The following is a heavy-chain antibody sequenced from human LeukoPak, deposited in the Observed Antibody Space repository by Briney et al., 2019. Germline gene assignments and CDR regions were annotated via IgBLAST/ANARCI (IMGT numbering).Heavy chain of an antibody. CDR2: ISYDGSNK. D-gene: IGHD5-18*01. CDR3: ARAHSYGYDAFDI. Sequence: GGSLRLSCAASGFTFSSYGMHWVRQAPGKGLEWVAVISYDGSNKYYADSVKGRFTISRDNSKNTLYLQMNSLRAEDTAVYYCARAHSYGYDAFDIWGQGTMVTVSS. CDR1: GFTFSSYG. J-gene: IGHJ3*02. V-gene: IGHV3-30*03.